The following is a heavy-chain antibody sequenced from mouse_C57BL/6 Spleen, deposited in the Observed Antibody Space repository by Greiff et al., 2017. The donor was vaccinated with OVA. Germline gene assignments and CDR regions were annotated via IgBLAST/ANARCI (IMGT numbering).Heavy chain of an antibody. D-gene: IGHD2-13*01. CDR1: GYTFTSYG. Sequence: VQLQQSGAELARPGASVKLSCKASGYTFTSYGISWVKQRTGQGLEWIGEIYPRSGNTYYNEKFKGKATLTADKSSSTAYMALRSLTSEDSAVYFCARRYGEEYYFDYWGQGTTLTVSS. CDR2: IYPRSGNT. V-gene: IGHV1-81*01. CDR3: ARRYGEEYYFDY. J-gene: IGHJ2*01.